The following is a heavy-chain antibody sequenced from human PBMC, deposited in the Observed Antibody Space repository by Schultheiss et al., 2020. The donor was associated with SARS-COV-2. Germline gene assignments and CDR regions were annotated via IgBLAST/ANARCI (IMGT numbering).Heavy chain of an antibody. CDR2: ISYDGSNK. V-gene: IGHV3-33*05. J-gene: IGHJ3*02. CDR3: ARGRDAFDI. CDR1: GFTFSSYG. Sequence: GGSLRLSCAASGFTFSSYGMHWVRQAPGKGLEWVAVISYDGSNKYYADSVKGRFTVSRRSAKNSMYLQMNSLRAGDTAVYYCARGRDAFDIWGQGTMVTVSS.